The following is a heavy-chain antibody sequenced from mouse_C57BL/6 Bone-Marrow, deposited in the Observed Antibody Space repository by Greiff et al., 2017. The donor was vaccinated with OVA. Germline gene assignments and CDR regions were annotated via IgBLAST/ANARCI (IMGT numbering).Heavy chain of an antibody. V-gene: IGHV14-4*01. D-gene: IGHD1-1*01. CDR2: IDPENGDT. CDR3: TGITTVDY. CDR1: GFNIKDDY. J-gene: IGHJ2*01. Sequence: VQLQQSGAELVRPGASVKLSCTASGFNIKDDYMHWVKQRPEQGLEWIGWIDPENGDTEYASKFQGKATITADTSSNTAYLQLSSLTSEDTAVYYCTGITTVDYWGRGTTLTVSS.